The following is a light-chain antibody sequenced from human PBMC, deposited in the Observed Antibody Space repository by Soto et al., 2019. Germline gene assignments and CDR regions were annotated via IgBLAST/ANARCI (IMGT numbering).Light chain of an antibody. J-gene: IGKJ3*01. CDR2: ATS. Sequence: EIVMTQSPVTLSVSPGERATLSCRASQSVSRNVAWYQQRPGQAPRLVIYATSTRATGIPARFRGSGSGTAFFIPIISLQSEDFAVYYCRQHSQWSLFTFGPGTKVDI. CDR1: QSVSRN. V-gene: IGKV3-15*01. CDR3: RQHSQWSLFT.